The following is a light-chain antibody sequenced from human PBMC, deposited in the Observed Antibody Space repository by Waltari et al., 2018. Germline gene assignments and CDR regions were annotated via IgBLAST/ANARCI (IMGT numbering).Light chain of an antibody. CDR3: SAWDSSLSAWV. CDR2: RNN. J-gene: IGLJ3*02. CDR1: SNNVGNQG. Sequence: QAGLTQPPSVSKGLRQTATLTCTGNSNNVGNQGAACLQQHQGHPPKLLSYRNNNRPSGISERFSASRSGNTASLTITGLQPEDEADYYCSAWDSSLSAWVFGGGTKLTVL. V-gene: IGLV10-54*04.